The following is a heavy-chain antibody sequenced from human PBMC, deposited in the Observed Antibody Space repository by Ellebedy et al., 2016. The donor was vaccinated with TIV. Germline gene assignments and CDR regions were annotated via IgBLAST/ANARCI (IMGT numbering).Heavy chain of an antibody. V-gene: IGHV1-8*01. CDR2: MNPNSGNT. CDR1: GYTFTSYD. D-gene: IGHD3-22*01. CDR3: ARNTYYYDSSGYYSDY. J-gene: IGHJ4*02. Sequence: ASVKVSXXASGYTFTSYDINWVRQATGQGLEWMGWMNPNSGNTGYAQKFQGRVTMTRNTSISTAYMELSSLRPEDTAVYYCARNTYYYDSSGYYSDYWGQGTLVTVSS.